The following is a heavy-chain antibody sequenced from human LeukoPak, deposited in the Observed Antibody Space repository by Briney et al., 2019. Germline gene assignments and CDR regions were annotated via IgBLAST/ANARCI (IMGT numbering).Heavy chain of an antibody. CDR1: GGSISRSNYF. CDR3: AARGIVVAKYRKAGVRYFDY. CDR2: IFYSGNT. Sequence: SETLSLTCTVSGGSISRSNYFWGWIRQPPGKGLQWIGSIFYSGNTYYNPSLKSRVTISVDTSKNQFSLKLSSVTAADTAVYYCAARGIVVAKYRKAGVRYFDYWGQGTLVTVSS. V-gene: IGHV4-39*07. J-gene: IGHJ4*02. D-gene: IGHD3-22*01.